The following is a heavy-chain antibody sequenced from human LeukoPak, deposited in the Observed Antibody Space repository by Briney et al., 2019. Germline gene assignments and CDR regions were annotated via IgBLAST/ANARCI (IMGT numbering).Heavy chain of an antibody. J-gene: IGHJ3*02. CDR3: ARAIRYDYGGPDAFDI. CDR2: IYSGGST. D-gene: IGHD4-17*01. Sequence: PGGSLRLSCEASGFTFSAYAMTWVRQAPGKGLEWVSVIYSGGSTYYADSVKGRFTISRDNAKNSLYLQMNSLRAEDTAVYYCARAIRYDYGGPDAFDIWGQETMVTVSS. V-gene: IGHV3-66*01. CDR1: GFTFSAYA.